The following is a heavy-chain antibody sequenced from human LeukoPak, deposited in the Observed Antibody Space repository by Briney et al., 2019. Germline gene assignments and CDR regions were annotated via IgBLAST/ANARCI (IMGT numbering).Heavy chain of an antibody. Sequence: SETLSLTCIVSGGSISSYYWSWIRQPPGKGLEWIGYIYYSGSTNYNPSLKSRVTISVDTSKKQFSLKLSSVTAADTAVYYCARNTYGYKFSMDVWGRGTTVTVSS. J-gene: IGHJ6*03. D-gene: IGHD5-18*01. CDR2: IYYSGST. V-gene: IGHV4-59*01. CDR1: GGSISSYY. CDR3: ARNTYGYKFSMDV.